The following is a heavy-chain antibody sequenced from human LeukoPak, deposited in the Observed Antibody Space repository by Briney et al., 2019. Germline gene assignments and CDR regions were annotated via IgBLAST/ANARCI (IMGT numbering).Heavy chain of an antibody. V-gene: IGHV3-53*01. CDR1: GLTVSSNF. J-gene: IGHJ3*02. D-gene: IGHD3-9*01. CDR2: IYGGGST. CDR3: AREADILTGYTLPAFDI. Sequence: TGGSLRLSCAATGLTVSSNFMSWVRQAPGKGLEWVSVIYGGGSTYYADSVKGRFTISRDTPKNTLYLQMNSLRVEDTAVYYCAREADILTGYTLPAFDIWGQGTMVTVSS.